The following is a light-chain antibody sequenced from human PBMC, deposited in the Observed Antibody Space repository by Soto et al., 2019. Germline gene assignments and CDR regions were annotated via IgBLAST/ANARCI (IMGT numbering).Light chain of an antibody. CDR1: QGITSN. Sequence: DIQMTQSPSSLSASVGDRVTITGRASQGITSNLAWYRQNPGKVPEVLIYSASALQSGVPSRFSGSGSGTDFTLTISSLQPEDVATYYCQNYGSAPLTFGGGTKVEIK. J-gene: IGKJ4*01. CDR3: QNYGSAPLT. CDR2: SAS. V-gene: IGKV1-27*01.